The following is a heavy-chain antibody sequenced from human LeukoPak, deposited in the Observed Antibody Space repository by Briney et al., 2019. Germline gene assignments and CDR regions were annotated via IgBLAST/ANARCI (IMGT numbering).Heavy chain of an antibody. D-gene: IGHD3-10*01. CDR2: LYSDGGRT. CDR1: GFSFSSYA. Sequence: GGSLRLSCAASGFSFSSYAMNWVRQAPGKGLEWVSRLYSDGGRTNYADSVDGRFTISSDNAKNTLYLDLSSLRAEDMAVYYCTRSGAGGAFDIWGQGTMVGVSS. V-gene: IGHV3-74*01. CDR3: TRSGAGGAFDI. J-gene: IGHJ3*02.